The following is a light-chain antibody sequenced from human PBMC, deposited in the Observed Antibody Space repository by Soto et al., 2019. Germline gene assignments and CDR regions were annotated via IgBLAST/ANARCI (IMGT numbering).Light chain of an antibody. CDR2: EVS. V-gene: IGLV2-8*01. CDR3: SSYAGSNNLGV. CDR1: SSDVGGCNY. Sequence: QSALTQPPSASGSPGQSVTISCTGTSSDVGGCNYVSWYQQHPGKAPKLMIYEVSKRPSWVPDRFTGSKSCNPASLTVSGLQAEGEADYYCSSYAGSNNLGVFGTGTKVTVL. J-gene: IGLJ1*01.